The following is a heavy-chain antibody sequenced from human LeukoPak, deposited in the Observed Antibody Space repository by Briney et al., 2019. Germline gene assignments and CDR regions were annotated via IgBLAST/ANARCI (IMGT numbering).Heavy chain of an antibody. CDR1: GGSISSYY. Sequence: SETLSLTRTVSGGSISSYYWSWIRQPPGKGLEWIGYIYYSGSTNYNPSLKSRVTISVDTSKNQFSLKLSSVTAADTAVYYCARLRPTIAVAGTGSWFDPWGQGTLVTVSS. CDR2: IYYSGST. V-gene: IGHV4-59*08. CDR3: ARLRPTIAVAGTGSWFDP. J-gene: IGHJ5*02. D-gene: IGHD6-19*01.